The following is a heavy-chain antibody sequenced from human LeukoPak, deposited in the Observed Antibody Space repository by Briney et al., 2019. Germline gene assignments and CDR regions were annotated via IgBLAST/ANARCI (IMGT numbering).Heavy chain of an antibody. Sequence: ASVKFSYKASGYTFTSYGISWVRQAPGQGLEWMGWISAYNGNTNYAQKLQGRVTMTTDTSTSTAYMELRSLRSDDTAVYYCARNRGYCSSTSCQNWFDPWGQGTLVTVSS. D-gene: IGHD2-2*01. CDR1: GYTFTSYG. CDR3: ARNRGYCSSTSCQNWFDP. CDR2: ISAYNGNT. V-gene: IGHV1-18*01. J-gene: IGHJ5*02.